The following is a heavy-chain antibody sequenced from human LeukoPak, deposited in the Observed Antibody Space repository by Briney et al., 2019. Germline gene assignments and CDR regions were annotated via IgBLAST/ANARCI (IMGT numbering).Heavy chain of an antibody. CDR1: GASINTYS. CDR2: IYPSGNT. J-gene: IGHJ5*02. Sequence: ASETLSLTCTVSGASINTYSWTWIRQPAGKGLEWIGRIYPSGNTNYSPSLKSRLTMSIDTSKSQFSLNLSSVTAADTAVYYCARDLDLRYCSIATCSGNWFDPWGQGTLVTVSS. D-gene: IGHD2-2*01. V-gene: IGHV4-4*07. CDR3: ARDLDLRYCSIATCSGNWFDP.